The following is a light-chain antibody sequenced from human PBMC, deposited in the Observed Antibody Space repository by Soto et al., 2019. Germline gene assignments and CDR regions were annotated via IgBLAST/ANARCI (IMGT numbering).Light chain of an antibody. CDR1: QTICSW. V-gene: IGKV1-5*03. CDR2: KAS. Sequence: DIQMPQSPSTLSGSVGDRVTMTCRASQTICSWLAWYQQKPGKAPKRLIYKASTLKSGVPSRFSGSGSGTEFTLTISSPQPDDVATYYCQHYNSYSEAFGQGTKVE. J-gene: IGKJ1*01. CDR3: QHYNSYSEA.